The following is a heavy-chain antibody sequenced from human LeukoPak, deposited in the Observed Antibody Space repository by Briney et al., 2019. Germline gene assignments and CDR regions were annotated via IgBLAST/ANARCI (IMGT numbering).Heavy chain of an antibody. D-gene: IGHD2-2*01. J-gene: IGHJ4*02. CDR3: ARRYCSSTSCYGEGTEYYFDY. Sequence: GGSLRLSCAASGFTFSDCYMSWIRQAPGKGLEWVSYISSSGSTIYYADSVKGRFTISRDNAKNSLYLQMNSLRAEDTAVYYCARRYCSSTSCYGEGTEYYFDYWGQGTLVTVSS. V-gene: IGHV3-11*01. CDR2: ISSSGSTI. CDR1: GFTFSDCY.